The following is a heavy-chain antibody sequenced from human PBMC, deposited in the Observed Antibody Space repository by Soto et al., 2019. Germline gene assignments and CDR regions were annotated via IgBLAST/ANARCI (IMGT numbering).Heavy chain of an antibody. J-gene: IGHJ5*02. Sequence: SETLSLTCTVSGGSISSGGYYWSWIRQHPGKGLEWIGYIYYSGSTYYNPSLKSRVTISVDTSKNQFSLKLSSVTAADTAVYYCASTDCSSTSCYGYNWFDPWGQGTLVTVSS. D-gene: IGHD2-2*01. CDR2: IYYSGST. CDR1: GGSISSGGYY. CDR3: ASTDCSSTSCYGYNWFDP. V-gene: IGHV4-31*03.